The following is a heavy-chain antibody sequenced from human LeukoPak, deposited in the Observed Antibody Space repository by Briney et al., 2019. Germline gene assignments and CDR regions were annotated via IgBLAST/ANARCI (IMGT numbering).Heavy chain of an antibody. CDR3: ASMAVGATLTFDY. CDR2: INPNSGGT. D-gene: IGHD1-26*01. Sequence: ASVTVSCTASGYTFTGYYMHWVRQAPGQGLEWMGRINPNSGGTNYAQKFQGRVTITADESTSTAYMELSSLRSEDTAVYYCASMAVGATLTFDYWGQGTLVTVSS. J-gene: IGHJ4*02. V-gene: IGHV1-2*06. CDR1: GYTFTGYY.